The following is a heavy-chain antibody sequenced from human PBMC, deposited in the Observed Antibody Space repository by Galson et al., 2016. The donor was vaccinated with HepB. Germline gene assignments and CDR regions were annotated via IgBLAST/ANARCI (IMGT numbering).Heavy chain of an antibody. CDR2: IRSRTNDT. CDR3: ARRLCMAGRFCQFDP. D-gene: IGHD2-8*01. CDR1: GFTFSLYS. V-gene: IGHV3-21*04. J-gene: IGHJ5*02. Sequence: SLRLSCAASGFTFSLYSMNWVRQAPGKGLEWIASIRSRTNDTEYADSVKGRFTISRENAKNSLYLQMSLLRAEDTAVYYCARRLCMAGRFCQFDPWGQGTLVTVSS.